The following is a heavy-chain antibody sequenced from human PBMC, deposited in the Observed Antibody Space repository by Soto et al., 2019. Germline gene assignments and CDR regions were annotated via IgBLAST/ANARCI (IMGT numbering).Heavy chain of an antibody. Sequence: QVQLVQSGAEVKKPGASVKVSCKASGYTFTSYGISWVRQAPGQGREWMGWISAYNGKTNYAQKLQGRVTITTDTSTSTAYMVLRSLRSDDTAVYYCARVHYYDFWSGYYPNWFDPWGQGTLVTVSS. V-gene: IGHV1-18*01. D-gene: IGHD3-3*01. CDR3: ARVHYYDFWSGYYPNWFDP. CDR1: GYTFTSYG. J-gene: IGHJ5*02. CDR2: ISAYNGKT.